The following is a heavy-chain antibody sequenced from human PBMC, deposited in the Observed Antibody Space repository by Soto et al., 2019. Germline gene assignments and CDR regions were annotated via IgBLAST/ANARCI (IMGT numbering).Heavy chain of an antibody. CDR2: IDPTDSYT. CDR3: ARDPKEAPDH. J-gene: IGHJ4*02. CDR1: GYSFTGYW. Sequence: GESLKISCKGSGYSFTGYWISWVRQMPGKGLEWMGRIDPTDSYTNYSPSFQGHVTISADKSISTAYLQWSSLKASDTAMYYCARDPKEAPDHWGQGTLVTVSS. V-gene: IGHV5-10-1*01.